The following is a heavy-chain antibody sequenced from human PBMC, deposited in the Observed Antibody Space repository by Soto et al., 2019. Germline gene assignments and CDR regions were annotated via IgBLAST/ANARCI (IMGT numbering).Heavy chain of an antibody. V-gene: IGHV3-23*01. D-gene: IGHD2-15*01. J-gene: IGHJ3*02. CDR3: TRGGVVVAATSLLI. Sequence: GGSLRLSCTASGFTFSSFFMNWVRQAPGKGPEWVSGIDTSGGVTKYADSVKGRFTISRDNSKNTLYLQMNSLRAEDTAVYYWTRGGVVVAATSLLIWGQGTMVTVSS. CDR2: IDTSGGVT. CDR1: GFTFSSFF.